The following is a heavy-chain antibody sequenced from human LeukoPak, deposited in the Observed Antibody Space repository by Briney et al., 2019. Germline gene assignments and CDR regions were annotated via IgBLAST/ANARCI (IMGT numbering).Heavy chain of an antibody. V-gene: IGHV3-30-3*01. CDR1: GFTFNTYT. CDR2: TLYDGSKE. J-gene: IGHJ5*02. CDR3: ARERRAAENWFDP. Sequence: GRSLRLSCAASGFTFNTYTMHWVRQAPGKGLEWVALTLYDGSKEYYADSVKGRFTISRDNSRNTLYLQMNSLRAEDTAIYYCARERRAAENWFDPWGQGTLVTVSS.